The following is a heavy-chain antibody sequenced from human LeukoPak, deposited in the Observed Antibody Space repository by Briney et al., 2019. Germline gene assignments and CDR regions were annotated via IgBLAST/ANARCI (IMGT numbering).Heavy chain of an antibody. CDR1: GGSLSSSSYY. V-gene: IGHV4-39*07. CDR2: IYYSGSP. CDR3: AGDYYDSTGAFDI. D-gene: IGHD3-22*01. J-gene: IGHJ3*02. Sequence: SETLSLTCTVSGGSLSSSSYYWGWIRQPPGKGLEWIGSIYYSGSPYYNPSLKSRVTISVDTSKNQFSLKLSSVTAADTAVYYCAGDYYDSTGAFDIWGQGTMVTVSS.